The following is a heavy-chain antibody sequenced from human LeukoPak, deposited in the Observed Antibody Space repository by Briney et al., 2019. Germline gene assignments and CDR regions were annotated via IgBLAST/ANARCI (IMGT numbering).Heavy chain of an antibody. V-gene: IGHV1-2*02. Sequence: GASVKVSCKASGYTFIDYEIYWVRQAPGQGLEWMGWINPNTGGTNYAQKFQGRVTLTRDTSISTAHMELSRLRSDETAVYYCARNRDGLGYWGQGTLVTVSS. D-gene: IGHD5-24*01. CDR2: INPNTGGT. CDR1: GYTFIDYE. CDR3: ARNRDGLGY. J-gene: IGHJ4*02.